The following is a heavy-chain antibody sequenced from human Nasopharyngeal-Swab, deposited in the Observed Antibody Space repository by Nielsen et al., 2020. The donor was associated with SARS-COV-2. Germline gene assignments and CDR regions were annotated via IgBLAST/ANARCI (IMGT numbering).Heavy chain of an antibody. CDR3: ARDDVYCSSTSCYRAPLNY. V-gene: IGHV4-30-4*01. Sequence: RQAPGKGLDWFGYIYYSGSTYYNPSLKSRVTISVDTSKNQFSLKLSSVTAADTAVYYCARDDVYCSSTSCYRAPLNYWGQGTLVTVSS. CDR2: IYYSGST. J-gene: IGHJ4*02. D-gene: IGHD2-2*01.